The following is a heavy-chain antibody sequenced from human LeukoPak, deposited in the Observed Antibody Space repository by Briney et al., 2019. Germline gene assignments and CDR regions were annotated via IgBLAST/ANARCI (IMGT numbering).Heavy chain of an antibody. CDR3: ARVSSSGYYQYYFDY. V-gene: IGHV4-31*03. CDR2: IYYSGST. CDR1: GGSISSGGYY. D-gene: IGHD3-22*01. Sequence: SETLSLTCTVSGGSISSGGYYWSWIRQHPGKGLEWIGYIYYSGSTYYNPSLKSRVTISVDASKNQFSLKLSSVTAADTAVYYCARVSSSGYYQYYFDYWGQGTLVTVSS. J-gene: IGHJ4*02.